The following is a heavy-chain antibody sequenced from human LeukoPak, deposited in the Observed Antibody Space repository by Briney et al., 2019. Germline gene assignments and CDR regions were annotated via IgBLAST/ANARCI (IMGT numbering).Heavy chain of an antibody. CDR3: ARLGGDGYSRLGYYFDY. CDR1: GYSFTSYR. J-gene: IGHJ4*02. CDR2: IYPGDSDT. Sequence: GESLKISCKGSGYSFTSYRIGWVRQMPGKGLEWMGIIYPGDSDTRYSPSFQGQVTISADKSISTAHLQWSSLKASDTAMYYCARLGGDGYSRLGYYFDYWGQGTLVTVSS. D-gene: IGHD5-24*01. V-gene: IGHV5-51*01.